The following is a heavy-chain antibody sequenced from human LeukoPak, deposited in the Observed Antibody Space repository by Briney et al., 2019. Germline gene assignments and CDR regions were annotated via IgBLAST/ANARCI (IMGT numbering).Heavy chain of an antibody. CDR1: GASIRSGDYY. J-gene: IGHJ3*02. Sequence: PSQTLPLTCTVSGASIRSGDYYWSWIRQPPGKGLEWIGYIYDSGSTYYNPSLKSRITISVDTSENRFSLKLSSVTATDTAVYYCARDCSGGSCYGAFDIWGQGTMVTVSS. CDR3: ARDCSGGSCYGAFDI. CDR2: IYDSGST. V-gene: IGHV4-30-4*01. D-gene: IGHD2-15*01.